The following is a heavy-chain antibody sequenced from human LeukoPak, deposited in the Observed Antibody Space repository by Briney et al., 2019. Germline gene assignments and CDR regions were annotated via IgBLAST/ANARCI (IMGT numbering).Heavy chain of an antibody. CDR2: IYYSGTT. CDR1: GGSISSSSYY. D-gene: IGHD3-22*01. J-gene: IGHJ4*02. V-gene: IGHV4-39*07. CDR3: ARVGRGNYYDSSGYGPFDY. Sequence: SETLSLTCTVSGGSISSSSYYWGWIRQPPGKGLEWIGSIYYSGTTYYNPSLKSRVTISVDTSKNQFSLKLSSVTAADTAVYYCARVGRGNYYDSSGYGPFDYWGQGTLVTVSS.